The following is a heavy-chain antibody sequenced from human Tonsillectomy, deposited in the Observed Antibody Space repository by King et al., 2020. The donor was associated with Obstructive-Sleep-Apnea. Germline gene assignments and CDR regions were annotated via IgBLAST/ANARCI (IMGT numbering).Heavy chain of an antibody. CDR1: GFTFSSYW. Sequence: VQLVESGGGLVQPGGSLRLSCAASGFTFSSYWMSWVRQAPGKGLEWVANIKQDGSEKYYVDSVKVRFTISRDNAKNSLYLQMNSLGAEDTAVYYCAIGLFYYGMDVWGQGTTVTVSS. CDR2: IKQDGSEK. V-gene: IGHV3-7*01. CDR3: AIGLFYYGMDV. J-gene: IGHJ6*02. D-gene: IGHD2-21*01.